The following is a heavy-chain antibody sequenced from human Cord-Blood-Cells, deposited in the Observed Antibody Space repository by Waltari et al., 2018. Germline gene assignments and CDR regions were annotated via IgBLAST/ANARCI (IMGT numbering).Heavy chain of an antibody. J-gene: IGHJ4*02. CDR3: ARETSRNDFWSGYYIFDY. V-gene: IGHV1-8*03. CDR2: INPNSGNT. CDR1: GYTFTSSD. D-gene: IGHD3-3*01. Sequence: QVQLVQSGAEVKKPGASVKVSCKASGYTFTSSDINWVRRATGQRLEWMGWINPNSGNTGYAQKFQGRVTITRNTSISTAYMELSSLRSEDTAVYYCARETSRNDFWSGYYIFDYWGQGTLVTVSS.